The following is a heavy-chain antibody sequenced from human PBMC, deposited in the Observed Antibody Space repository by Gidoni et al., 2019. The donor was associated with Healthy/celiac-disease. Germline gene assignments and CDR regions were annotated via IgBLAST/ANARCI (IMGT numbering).Heavy chain of an antibody. V-gene: IGHV1-69*06. Sequence: QVQLVQSGAEVKKPGSSVKVSCNASGGTFSSYAISWVRQAPGQGLDWMGGIIPIFGTANDAQKFQGRVTSTADKSTSTAYMELSRLRSEDTAVYYCARAMTIFGVVRGGFDPWGQGTLVTVSS. D-gene: IGHD3-3*01. J-gene: IGHJ5*02. CDR1: GGTFSSYA. CDR2: IIPIFGTA. CDR3: ARAMTIFGVVRGGFDP.